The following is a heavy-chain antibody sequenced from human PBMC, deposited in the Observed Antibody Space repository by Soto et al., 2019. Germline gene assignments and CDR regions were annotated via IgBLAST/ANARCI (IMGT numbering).Heavy chain of an antibody. Sequence: QVQLVQSGAEVKKPGSSVKVSCKASGGTFSSYAISWVRQAPGQGIEWMGGIIPIFGTANYAQKFQGRVTITAHESTSTAYMELSSLISEDTAVYYCARARSGSEAQVYRGQVSLVTVSS. CDR1: GGTFSSYA. CDR3: ARARSGSEAQVY. V-gene: IGHV1-69*01. D-gene: IGHD1-26*01. CDR2: IIPIFGTA. J-gene: IGHJ4*02.